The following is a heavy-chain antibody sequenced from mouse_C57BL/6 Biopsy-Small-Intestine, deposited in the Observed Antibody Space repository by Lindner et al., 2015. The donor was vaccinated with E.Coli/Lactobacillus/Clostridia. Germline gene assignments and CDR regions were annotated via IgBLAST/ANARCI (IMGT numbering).Heavy chain of an antibody. V-gene: IGHV1-59*01. D-gene: IGHD2-10*02. Sequence: SVKVSCKASGYTFTSYGISWVRQAPGQGLEWMGWIGVYNGHTNYAQRLQGRVTMTTDTSTNTAYMELRSLRSEDTAVYYCARIRESILGYWGQGTLVTVSS. CDR2: IGVYNGHT. J-gene: IGHJ4*01. CDR3: ARIRESILGY. CDR1: GYTFTSYG.